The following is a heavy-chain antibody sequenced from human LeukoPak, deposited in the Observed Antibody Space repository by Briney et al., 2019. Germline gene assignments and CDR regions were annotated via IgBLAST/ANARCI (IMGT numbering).Heavy chain of an antibody. CDR3: ARILGYCSSTSCHGWDYYYGMDV. V-gene: IGHV1-18*01. D-gene: IGHD2-2*01. CDR2: ISAYNGHS. Sequence: ASVKVSCKASDYTSPAYDISWVRQAPGQGLEWMGRISAYNGHSNYAQKLQGRVTMTTDTSTSTAYMELRSLRSDDTAVYYCARILGYCSSTSCHGWDYYYGMDVWGQGTTVTVSS. J-gene: IGHJ6*02. CDR1: DYTSPAYD.